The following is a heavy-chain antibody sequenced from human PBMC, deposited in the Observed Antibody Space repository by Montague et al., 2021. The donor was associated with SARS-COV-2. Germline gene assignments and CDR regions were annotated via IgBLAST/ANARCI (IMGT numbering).Heavy chain of an antibody. CDR1: GFTFSSHA. CDR2: ISYDGSNK. CDR3: ARGYGGSYYYFDY. V-gene: IGHV3-30-3*01. Sequence: SRRLSCAASGFTFSSHAMHWVRQAPGKGLEWVAVISYDGSNKYYADSVKGRFTISRDNSKNTLYLQMNSLRAEDTAVYYCARGYGGSYYYFDYWGQGTLVTVSS. D-gene: IGHD1-26*01. J-gene: IGHJ4*02.